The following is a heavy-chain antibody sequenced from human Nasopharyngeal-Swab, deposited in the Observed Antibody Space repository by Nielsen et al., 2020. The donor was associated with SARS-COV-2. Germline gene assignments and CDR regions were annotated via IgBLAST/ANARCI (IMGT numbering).Heavy chain of an antibody. V-gene: IGHV3-30*04. Sequence: GESLKISRAASGFTFSSYAMHWVRQAPGKGLEWVAVISYDGSNKYYADSVKGRFTISRDNSKNTLYLQMNSLRAEDTAVYYCARDWRRVRMGSVDYGMDVWGQGTTVTVSS. CDR3: ARDWRRVRMGSVDYGMDV. D-gene: IGHD2-15*01. CDR1: GFTFSSYA. CDR2: ISYDGSNK. J-gene: IGHJ6*02.